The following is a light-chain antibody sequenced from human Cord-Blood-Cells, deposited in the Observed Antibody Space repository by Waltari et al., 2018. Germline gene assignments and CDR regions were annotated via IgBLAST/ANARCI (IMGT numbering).Light chain of an antibody. Sequence: QSALTQPASVSGSPGQSITIPCTATSSDVGSYNLVSWYQQHPGKAPKPMIYEGSKRPSGVSNRFSGSKSGNTASLTISGLQAEDEADYYCCSYAGSVVFGGGTKLTVL. CDR2: EGS. CDR1: SSDVGSYNL. J-gene: IGLJ2*01. V-gene: IGLV2-23*01. CDR3: CSYAGSVV.